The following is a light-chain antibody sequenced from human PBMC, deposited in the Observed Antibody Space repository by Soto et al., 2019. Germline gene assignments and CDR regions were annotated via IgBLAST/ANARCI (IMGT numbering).Light chain of an antibody. Sequence: EIVLTQSPGTLSLSPGERVTLSCRASQSVGNNLAWHQQKPGKAPRLLIYGASTRATGFPARFSGSGSGTEFTLTISSLQSEDFEVYYCQQYNGSPITFGQGTRLEIK. CDR3: QQYNGSPIT. J-gene: IGKJ5*01. CDR1: QSVGNN. CDR2: GAS. V-gene: IGKV3-15*01.